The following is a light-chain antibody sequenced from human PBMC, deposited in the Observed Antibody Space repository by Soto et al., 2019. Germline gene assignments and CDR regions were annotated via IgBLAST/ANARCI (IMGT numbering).Light chain of an antibody. Sequence: EIVLTQSPGTLSLSPGERATLSCRASQSVSSSSLAWYQQKPGQAPRLLIYCASSRATGIPDRFSGSGSGADFTLTISRLEPEDFAVYYCQQYGSSPPWTFGQGTQVEIK. CDR3: QQYGSSPPWT. J-gene: IGKJ1*01. CDR2: CAS. CDR1: QSVSSSS. V-gene: IGKV3-20*01.